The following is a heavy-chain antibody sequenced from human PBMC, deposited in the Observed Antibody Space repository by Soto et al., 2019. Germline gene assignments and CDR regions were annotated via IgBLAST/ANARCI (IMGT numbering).Heavy chain of an antibody. CDR3: AKRGLVAATQNEL. J-gene: IGHJ4*02. Sequence: EVQLLESGGGLVQPGGSLRLSCAASGFTFSSYAMSWVRQAPGKGLEWVSAISGSGGSTYYADSVKGRFTISRDKSKNTIYLQMNRLIAEDTAVYYCAKRGLVAATQNELGGKGTLVTVSS. V-gene: IGHV3-23*01. D-gene: IGHD2-15*01. CDR2: ISGSGGST. CDR1: GFTFSSYA.